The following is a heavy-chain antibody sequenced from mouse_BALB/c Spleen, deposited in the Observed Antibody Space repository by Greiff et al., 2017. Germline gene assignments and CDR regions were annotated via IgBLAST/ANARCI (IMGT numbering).Heavy chain of an antibody. J-gene: IGHJ4*01. D-gene: IGHD1-1*01. CDR2: ISTYYGDA. CDR1: GYTFTDYA. V-gene: IGHV1S137*01. Sequence: VQLQESGAELVRPGVSVKISCKGSGYTFTDYAMHWVKQSHAKSLEWIGVISTYYGDASYNQKFKGKATMTVDKSSSTAYMELARLTSEDSAIYYCARNGNAMDYWGQGTSVTVSS. CDR3: ARNGNAMDY.